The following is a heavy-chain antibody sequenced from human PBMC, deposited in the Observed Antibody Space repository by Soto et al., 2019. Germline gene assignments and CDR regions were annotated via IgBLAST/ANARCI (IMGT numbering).Heavy chain of an antibody. D-gene: IGHD6-13*01. CDR1: GYNFPTYW. CDR3: ARRGYSFSWRLPLDY. V-gene: IGHV5-51*01. Sequence: GESLKISCKGSGYNFPTYWIAWVRQMPGKGLEWMGVTYPDDSDTRYSPSFQGQVTISADKSIGTAYLHWSSLKASDTAIYYCARRGYSFSWRLPLDYWGQGTLVTVSS. J-gene: IGHJ4*02. CDR2: TYPDDSDT.